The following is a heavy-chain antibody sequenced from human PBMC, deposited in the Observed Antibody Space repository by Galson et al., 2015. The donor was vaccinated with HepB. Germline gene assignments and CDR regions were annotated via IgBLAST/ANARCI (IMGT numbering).Heavy chain of an antibody. J-gene: IGHJ6*03. CDR2: MNPNSGNT. D-gene: IGHD2-15*01. V-gene: IGHV1-8*01. CDR1: GYTFTSYD. CDR3: ARDIWRYCSGGSCHEYYYYYMDV. Sequence: SVKVSCKASGYTFTSYDINWVRQATGQGLEWMGWMNPNSGNTGYAQKFQGRVTMTRNTSISTAYMELSSLRSEDTAVYYCARDIWRYCSGGSCHEYYYYYMDVWGKGTTVTVSS.